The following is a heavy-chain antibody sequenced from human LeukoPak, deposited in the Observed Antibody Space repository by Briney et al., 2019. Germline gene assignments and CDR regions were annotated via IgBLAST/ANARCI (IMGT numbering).Heavy chain of an antibody. CDR3: ARSVGATYYYYYMDV. CDR1: GGSISSSSYY. Sequence: SETQSLTCTVSGGSISSSSYYWGWIRQPPGKGLEWIGSIYYSGSTYYNPSLKSRVTISVDTSKNQFSLKLSSVTAADTAVYYCARSVGATYYYYYMDVWGKGTTVTISS. CDR2: IYYSGST. V-gene: IGHV4-39*07. D-gene: IGHD1-26*01. J-gene: IGHJ6*03.